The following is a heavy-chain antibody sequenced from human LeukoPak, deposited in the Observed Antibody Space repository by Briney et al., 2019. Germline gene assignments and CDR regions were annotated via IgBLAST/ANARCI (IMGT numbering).Heavy chain of an antibody. V-gene: IGHV3-30*02. CDR2: IRYDGSNK. CDR3: ARDRWDYDYSKYYFDY. D-gene: IGHD4-11*01. CDR1: GFTFSSYG. J-gene: IGHJ4*02. Sequence: AGGSLRLSCAASGFTFSSYGMHWVRQAPGKGLEWVAFIRYDGSNKYYADSVKGRFTISRDNAKNSLYLQMNSLRAEDTAVYYCARDRWDYDYSKYYFDYWGQGTLVTVSS.